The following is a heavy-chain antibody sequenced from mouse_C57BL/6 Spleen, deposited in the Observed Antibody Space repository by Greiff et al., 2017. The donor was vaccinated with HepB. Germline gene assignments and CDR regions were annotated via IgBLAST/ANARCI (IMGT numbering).Heavy chain of an antibody. V-gene: IGHV3-6*01. CDR2: ISYDGSN. Sequence: EVQLVESGPGLVKPSQSLSLTCSVTGYSITSGYYWNWIRQFPGNKLEWMGYISYDGSNNYNPSLKNRISITRDTSKNQFFLKLNSVTTEDTATYYCASSLYYDYDGFAYWGQGTLVTVSA. D-gene: IGHD2-4*01. CDR1: GYSITSGYY. CDR3: ASSLYYDYDGFAY. J-gene: IGHJ3*01.